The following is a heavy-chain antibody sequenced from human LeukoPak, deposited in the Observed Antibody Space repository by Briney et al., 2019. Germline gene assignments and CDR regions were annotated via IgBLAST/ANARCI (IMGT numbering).Heavy chain of an antibody. D-gene: IGHD2-21*01. J-gene: IGHJ4*02. CDR3: AKMGVRTLLSDIVVGPTADDYLDS. CDR1: GYTFISYG. CDR2: VSPFSHET. V-gene: IGHV1-18*01. Sequence: ASVKVSCKASGYTFISYGIGWVRQAPGRGLEWMGWVSPFSHETNYVEKIQGRVTMTTDRSANTAYMELRSLTSGDTAVYYCAKMGVRTLLSDIVVGPTADDYLDSWGQGTLVTVSS.